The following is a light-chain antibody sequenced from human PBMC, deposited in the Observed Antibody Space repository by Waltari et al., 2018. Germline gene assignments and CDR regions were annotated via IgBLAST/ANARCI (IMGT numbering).Light chain of an antibody. J-gene: IGLJ1*01. Sequence: QSALTPPPSASGSLGQSFTISCTGTSSDVGGYNYVSWHQQHTGKAPKLMIYDVTKRPSGVPDRFSGSKSGNTASLTVSGLQAEDEADYYCSSYAGSNKVFGTGTKVTVL. V-gene: IGLV2-8*01. CDR2: DVT. CDR3: SSYAGSNKV. CDR1: SSDVGGYNY.